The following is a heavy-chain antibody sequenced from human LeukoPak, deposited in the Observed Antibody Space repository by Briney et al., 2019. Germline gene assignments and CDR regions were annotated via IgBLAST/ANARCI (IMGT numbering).Heavy chain of an antibody. CDR1: GFTFSSYS. V-gene: IGHV3-21*01. CDR3: AREYCSGGNCYNDAFDI. D-gene: IGHD2-15*01. J-gene: IGHJ3*02. CDR2: ISSSSSYI. Sequence: GGSLRLSCAASGFTFSSYSMNRVRQAPGKGLEWVSSISSSSSYIYYADSMKGRFTISRDNAKNSLYLQMNSLRAEDTAVYYCAREYCSGGNCYNDAFDIWGQGTMVTVSS.